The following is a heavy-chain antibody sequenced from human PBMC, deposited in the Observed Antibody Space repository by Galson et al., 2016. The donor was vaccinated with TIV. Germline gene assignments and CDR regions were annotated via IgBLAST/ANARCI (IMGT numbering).Heavy chain of an antibody. Sequence: EVQLVQSGAVVKQPGDSLRISCKGSGFNFNNYLVSWVRQKPGKGLEWMGKIDPIDSDVKYSPSFQGHVTVSADKSTSTASLQWSNLNISYTGIYYFMIRAVVMVTHGGLSGSGFDFWGQGTLVTVTS. D-gene: IGHD3-10*01. CDR1: GFNFNNYL. J-gene: IGHJ4*02. CDR2: IDPIDSDV. V-gene: IGHV5-10-1*03. CDR3: MIRAVVMVTHGGLSGSGFDF.